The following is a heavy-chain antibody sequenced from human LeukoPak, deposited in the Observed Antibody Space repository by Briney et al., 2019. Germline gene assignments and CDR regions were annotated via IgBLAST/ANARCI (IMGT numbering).Heavy chain of an antibody. J-gene: IGHJ4*02. CDR2: IRYDGSYK. Sequence: GGSLRLSCAASGFPFRSYAMHWVRQAPGKGLEWVAFIRYDGSYKYYGDYVKGRFTISRDNSKNTLYLQLNSLRAEDTTVYYCAKTTYASNSSGWYNHFDYWGQGTLVTVSS. V-gene: IGHV3-30*02. CDR3: AKTTYASNSSGWYNHFDY. CDR1: GFPFRSYA. D-gene: IGHD6-19*01.